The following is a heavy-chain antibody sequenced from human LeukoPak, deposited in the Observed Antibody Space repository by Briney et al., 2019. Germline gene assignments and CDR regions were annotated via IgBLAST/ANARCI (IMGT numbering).Heavy chain of an antibody. D-gene: IGHD6-19*01. Sequence: PGGSLRLSCAASGFTFSSYSMNWVRQAPGKGLEWVSSISSSSNYIYYADSVKGRFTISRDNAKNSLYLQMNSLRAEDTAVYYCARGRRSGWYPDYWGQGTLVTVSS. V-gene: IGHV3-21*01. CDR3: ARGRRSGWYPDY. J-gene: IGHJ4*02. CDR1: GFTFSSYS. CDR2: ISSSSNYI.